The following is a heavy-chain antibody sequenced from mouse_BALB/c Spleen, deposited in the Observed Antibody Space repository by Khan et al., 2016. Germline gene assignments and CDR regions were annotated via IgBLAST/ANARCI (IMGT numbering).Heavy chain of an antibody. CDR2: INTYSGES. Sequence: QIQLVQSGPELKKPGKTVKISCKASGYTFTNYGMNWVKQAPGKGLKWMGWINTYSGESTYADDFKGRFAFSLETSANTAYLQINILKNEDTAAYCCARYRDYYGSSRYFDVWGAGTTVTVSS. J-gene: IGHJ1*01. D-gene: IGHD1-1*01. CDR3: ARYRDYYGSSRYFDV. V-gene: IGHV9-3-1*01. CDR1: GYTFTNYG.